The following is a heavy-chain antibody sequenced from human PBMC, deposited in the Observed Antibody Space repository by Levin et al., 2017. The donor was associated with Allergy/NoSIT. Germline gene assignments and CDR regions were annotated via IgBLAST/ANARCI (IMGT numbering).Heavy chain of an antibody. V-gene: IGHV1-69*13. J-gene: IGHJ5*02. CDR2: IIPIFGTA. Sequence: GASVKVSCKASGGTFSSYAISWVRQAPGQGLEWMGGIIPIFGTANYAQKFQGRVTITADESTSTAYMELSSLRSEDTAVYYCAREGRLRYYGSWSLNPDREFDPWGQGTLVTVSS. D-gene: IGHD3-10*01. CDR1: GGTFSSYA. CDR3: AREGRLRYYGSWSLNPDREFDP.